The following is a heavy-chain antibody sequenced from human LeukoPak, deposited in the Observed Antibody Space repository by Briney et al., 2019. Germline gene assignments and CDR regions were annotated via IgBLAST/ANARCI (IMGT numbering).Heavy chain of an antibody. CDR3: ARFGYCSGGSC. V-gene: IGHV3-48*03. J-gene: IGHJ4*02. D-gene: IGHD2-15*01. CDR2: ISSSGSTI. Sequence: GGSLRLSCAASEFTFSSYEMNWVRQAPGKGLEWVSYISSSGSTIYYADSVEGRFTISRDNAKNSLYLQMNSLRAEDTAVYYCARFGYCSGGSCWGQGTLVTVSS. CDR1: EFTFSSYE.